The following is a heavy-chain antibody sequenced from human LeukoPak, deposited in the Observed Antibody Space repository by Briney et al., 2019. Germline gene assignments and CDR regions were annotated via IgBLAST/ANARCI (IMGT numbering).Heavy chain of an antibody. CDR1: GFTFRSHW. D-gene: IGHD5-24*01. CDR2: IKQDGSEK. CDR3: ARLVGMVTTYDI. Sequence: PGGSLRLSRAASGFTFRSHWMSWVRQAPGKGLQWVASIKQDGSEKLYLDSVRGRLTISRDNAENSLYLQMNSLRDEDTAVYYCARLVGMVTTYDIWGQGTMVTVSS. J-gene: IGHJ3*02. V-gene: IGHV3-7*04.